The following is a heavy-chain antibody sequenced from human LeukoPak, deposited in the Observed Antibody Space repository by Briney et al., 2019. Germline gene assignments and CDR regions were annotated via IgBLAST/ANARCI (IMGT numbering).Heavy chain of an antibody. Sequence: SETLSLTCTVSGGSISSYYWSWIRQPAGKGLEWIGRIYTSGSTNYNPSLKSRVTMSVDTSKNQFSLRLSPVTAADTAVYYCARDSTAGYYYYYGMDVWGQGTTVTVSS. CDR1: GGSISSYY. CDR3: ARDSTAGYYYYYGMDV. V-gene: IGHV4-4*07. CDR2: IYTSGST. J-gene: IGHJ6*02.